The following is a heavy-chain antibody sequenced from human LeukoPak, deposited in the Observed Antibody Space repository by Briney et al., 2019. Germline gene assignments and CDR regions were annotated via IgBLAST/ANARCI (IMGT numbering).Heavy chain of an antibody. CDR3: ARDLLWFGELPGAFDI. D-gene: IGHD3-10*01. CDR1: GYTFTSYG. CDR2: ISAYNGNT. Sequence: ASVKVSCKASGYTFTSYGISWARQAPGQGLEWMGWISAYNGNTNYAQKLQGRVTMTTDTSTSTAYMELRSLRSDDTAVYYCARDLLWFGELPGAFDIWGQGTMVTVSS. V-gene: IGHV1-18*01. J-gene: IGHJ3*02.